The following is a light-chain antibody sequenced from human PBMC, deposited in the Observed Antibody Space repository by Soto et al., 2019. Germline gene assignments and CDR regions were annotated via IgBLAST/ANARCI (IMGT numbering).Light chain of an antibody. CDR1: QSISSW. J-gene: IGKJ1*01. Sequence: DIQMTQSPSTLSASVGDRITITCRASQSISSWLAWYQQKPGKAPKLLIYDASSLESGVPSRFSGSGSGTEFTLTISILQPDDFATYYCQQYNSYSPWTFGQGTKVDI. V-gene: IGKV1-5*01. CDR3: QQYNSYSPWT. CDR2: DAS.